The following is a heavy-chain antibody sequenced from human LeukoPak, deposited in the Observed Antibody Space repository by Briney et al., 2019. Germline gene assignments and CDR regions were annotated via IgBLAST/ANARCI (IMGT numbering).Heavy chain of an antibody. CDR3: ATDDYGPAGY. V-gene: IGHV3-7*01. CDR2: MNGDGREK. Sequence: PGGSLRLSCAASGFTFRHYWMSWVRQAPGKGLEWVANMNGDGREKYYVDSVRGRFTISRDNARNSLYLQMNSLRVEDTAVYYCATDDYGPAGYGGQGTLVTVSS. CDR1: GFTFRHYW. D-gene: IGHD4-17*01. J-gene: IGHJ4*02.